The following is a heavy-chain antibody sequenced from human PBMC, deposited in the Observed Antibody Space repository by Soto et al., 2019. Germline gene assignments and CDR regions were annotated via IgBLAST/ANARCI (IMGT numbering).Heavy chain of an antibody. CDR1: DDSISSSNW. Sequence: SETLSLTCAVSDDSISSSNWWTWVRQPPGKGLEWIGEIYHSGSTNYNPSLKSRVTISVDKSKNQFSLELSSVTAADTAVYFFARERGAYNSGVYNDYWGQGPQVTVPP. CDR2: IYHSGST. CDR3: ARERGAYNSGVYNDY. V-gene: IGHV4-4*02. J-gene: IGHJ4*02. D-gene: IGHD1-26*01.